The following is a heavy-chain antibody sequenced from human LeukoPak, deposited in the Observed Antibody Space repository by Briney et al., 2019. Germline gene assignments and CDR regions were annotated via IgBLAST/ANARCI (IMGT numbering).Heavy chain of an antibody. J-gene: IGHJ4*02. CDR1: GFTFSNYA. Sequence: PGGSLRLSCAASGFTFSNYAMSWVRQAPGKGLEWVSVISGSSGSTYYADSVKDRFTISRDNSKNTVFLQMNSLRAEDTAVYYCAKLTTRNFDYWGQGTLVTVSS. CDR2: ISGSSGST. CDR3: AKLTTRNFDY. V-gene: IGHV3-23*01. D-gene: IGHD4-11*01.